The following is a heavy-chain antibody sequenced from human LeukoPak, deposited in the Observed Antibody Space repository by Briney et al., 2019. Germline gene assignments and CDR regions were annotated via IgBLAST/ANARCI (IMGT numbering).Heavy chain of an antibody. J-gene: IGHJ4*02. CDR2: INHSGST. CDR3: ARGPYSGRHFDY. D-gene: IGHD1-26*01. Sequence: SETLSLTCAVYGGSFSGYYWSWIRQPPGKGLEWIGEINHSGSTNYNPSLKSRVTISVDTSKNQFSLKLSSVTAADTAVYYCARGPYSGRHFDYWGQGTLATVSS. CDR1: GGSFSGYY. V-gene: IGHV4-34*01.